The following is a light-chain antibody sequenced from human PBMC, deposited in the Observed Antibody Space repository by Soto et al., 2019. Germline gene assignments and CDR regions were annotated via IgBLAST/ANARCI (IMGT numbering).Light chain of an antibody. CDR1: QSVSSY. V-gene: IGKV3-11*01. CDR3: QQCSNWPMT. CDR2: EAS. J-gene: IGKJ5*01. Sequence: EIVLTQSPATLSWSAGERATISCRASQSVSSYLAWYQQTPGQAPRLLSYEASNRATGIPARFSGSGSGTEFTLTISSLEPGDFAVYYCQQCSNWPMTFGQGTRLEIK.